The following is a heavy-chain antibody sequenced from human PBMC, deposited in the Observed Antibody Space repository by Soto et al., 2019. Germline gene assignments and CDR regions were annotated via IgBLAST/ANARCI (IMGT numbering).Heavy chain of an antibody. D-gene: IGHD3-10*01. CDR2: ISGSGGST. CDR3: AKDATMVRGAPYYFDY. CDR1: GFTFSSYA. Sequence: PGGSLRLSCAASGFTFSSYAMSWVRQAPGKGLEWVSAISGSGGSTYYADSVKGRFTISRDNSKNTLYLQMNSLRAEDTAVYYCAKDATMVRGAPYYFDYWGQGTLVTVSS. V-gene: IGHV3-23*01. J-gene: IGHJ4*02.